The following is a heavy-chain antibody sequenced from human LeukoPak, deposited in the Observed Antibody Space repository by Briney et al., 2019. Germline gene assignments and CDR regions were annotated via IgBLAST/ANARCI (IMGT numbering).Heavy chain of an antibody. Sequence: ASVKVSCKASGGTFSSYAISWVRQAPGQGLEWMGGIIPIFGTANYAQKFQGRVTITTDESTSTAYMELSSLRSEDTAVYYCARAVDYYESSGYYYFDYWGQGTLVTVSS. V-gene: IGHV1-69*05. CDR2: IIPIFGTA. D-gene: IGHD3-22*01. CDR1: GGTFSSYA. CDR3: ARAVDYYESSGYYYFDY. J-gene: IGHJ4*02.